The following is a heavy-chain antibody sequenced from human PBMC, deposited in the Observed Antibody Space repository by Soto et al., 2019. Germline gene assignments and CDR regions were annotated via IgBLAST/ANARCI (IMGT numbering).Heavy chain of an antibody. D-gene: IGHD3-22*01. CDR3: AGDLYYYDSSGYYRLDWFDP. V-gene: IGHV4-4*07. CDR2: IYTSGST. Sequence: PSETLSLTCTVSGGSISSYYWSWIRQPAGKGLEWIGRIYTSGSTNYNPSLKSRVTMSVDTSKNQFSLKLSSVTAADTAVYYCAGDLYYYDSSGYYRLDWFDPWGQGTLVTVSS. CDR1: GGSISSYY. J-gene: IGHJ5*02.